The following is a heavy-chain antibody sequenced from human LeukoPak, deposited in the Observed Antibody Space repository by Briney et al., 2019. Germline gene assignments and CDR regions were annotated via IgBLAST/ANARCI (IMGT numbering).Heavy chain of an antibody. CDR3: ARKYCSSTSCYSQFDY. CDR2: INHSGST. J-gene: IGHJ4*02. D-gene: IGHD2-2*01. Sequence: PSETLSLTCAVYGGSFSGYYWSRIRQPPGKGLEWIGEINHSGSTNYNPSLKSRVTISVDTSKNQFSLKLSSVTAADTAVYYCARKYCSSTSCYSQFDYWGQGTLVTVSS. V-gene: IGHV4-34*01. CDR1: GGSFSGYY.